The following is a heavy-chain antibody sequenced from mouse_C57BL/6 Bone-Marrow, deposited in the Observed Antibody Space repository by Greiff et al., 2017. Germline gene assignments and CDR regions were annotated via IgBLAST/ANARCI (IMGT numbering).Heavy chain of an antibody. J-gene: IGHJ4*01. V-gene: IGHV1-52*01. CDR2: IDPSDSET. D-gene: IGHD2-5*01. Sequence: QVQLQQPGAELVRPGSSVKLSCKASGYTFTSYWMHWVKQRPIQGLEWIGNIDPSDSETHYNQKFKDKATLTVDKSSSTAYMQLSSLTSEDSAVYYCARDCSIEDYYAMDYWGQGTSVTVSS. CDR1: GYTFTSYW. CDR3: ARDCSIEDYYAMDY.